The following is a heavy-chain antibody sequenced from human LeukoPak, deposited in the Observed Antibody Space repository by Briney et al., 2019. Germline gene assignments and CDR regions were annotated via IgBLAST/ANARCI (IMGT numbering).Heavy chain of an antibody. J-gene: IGHJ4*02. CDR2: IYYSGST. CDR1: GGSISSYY. Sequence: RASETLSLTCTVSGGSISSYYWSWIRQPPGKGLEWIGYIYYSGSTNYNPSLKSRVTISVDTSKNQFSLKLSSVTAADTAVYYCARQNSSGYYFHFDYWGQGTLVTVSS. CDR3: ARQNSSGYYFHFDY. D-gene: IGHD3-22*01. V-gene: IGHV4-59*01.